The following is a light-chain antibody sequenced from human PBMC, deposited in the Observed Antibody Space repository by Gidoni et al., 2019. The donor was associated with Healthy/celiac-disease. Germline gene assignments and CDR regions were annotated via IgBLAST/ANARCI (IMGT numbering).Light chain of an antibody. Sequence: AIQITQSPSSLSASVGDRVTITGRASQGIRNDLGWYQQKPGKAPKLLIYAASSLQSGVPSRFSGSGSGTDFTLTISSLQPEDFATYYCLQDYNYPRTCGQGTKVEIK. J-gene: IGKJ1*01. CDR3: LQDYNYPRT. CDR1: QGIRND. CDR2: AAS. V-gene: IGKV1-6*01.